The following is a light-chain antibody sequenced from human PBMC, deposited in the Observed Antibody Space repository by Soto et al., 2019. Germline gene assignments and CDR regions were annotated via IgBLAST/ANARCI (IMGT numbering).Light chain of an antibody. Sequence: DIQMTQSHSTLSASVGDRVTITCRASQSISSALVWYQQKPGKAPNLLIYKASSLESGVPLRFSGSGSGTEFTLTISSLQPEDFATYYCQQHKSYPRTFGQGTKVEIK. V-gene: IGKV1-5*03. CDR2: KAS. CDR1: QSISSA. J-gene: IGKJ1*01. CDR3: QQHKSYPRT.